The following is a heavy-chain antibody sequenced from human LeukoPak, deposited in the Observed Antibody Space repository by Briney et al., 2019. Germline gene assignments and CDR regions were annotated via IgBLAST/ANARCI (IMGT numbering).Heavy chain of an antibody. D-gene: IGHD3-3*01. CDR2: ISSSGSTI. CDR3: ATLFGVAAIDY. Sequence: PGGSLRLSCAASGFTFSSYEMNRVRQAPGKGLEWVSYISSSGSTIYYADSVKGRFTISRDNAKNSLYLQMNSLRAEDTAVYYCATLFGVAAIDYWGQGTLVTVSS. CDR1: GFTFSSYE. V-gene: IGHV3-48*03. J-gene: IGHJ4*02.